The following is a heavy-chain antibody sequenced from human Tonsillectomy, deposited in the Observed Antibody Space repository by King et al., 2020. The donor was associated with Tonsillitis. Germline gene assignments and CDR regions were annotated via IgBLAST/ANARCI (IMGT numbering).Heavy chain of an antibody. V-gene: IGHV3-21*01. CDR3: ATGGYSISWYGFGFDY. J-gene: IGHJ4*02. CDR2: MSSGGSYI. CDR1: GFTLSNYS. Sequence: VQLVESGGGLVKPGGSLRLSCAASGFTLSNYSMNWVRQAPGKGLEWVSFMSSGGSYIYYADSVKGRFTISRDNAKNSLYLKMNSLRAEDTAVFFCATGGYSISWYGFGFDYWGQGTLVTVSS. D-gene: IGHD6-13*01.